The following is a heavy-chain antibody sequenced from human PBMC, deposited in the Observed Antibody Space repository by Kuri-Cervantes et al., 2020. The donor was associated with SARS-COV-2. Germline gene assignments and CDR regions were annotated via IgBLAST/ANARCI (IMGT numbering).Heavy chain of an antibody. J-gene: IGHJ5*02. CDR1: GGSISSYY. D-gene: IGHD4-11*01. CDR2: IYTSGST. Sequence: GSLRLSCTVPGGSISSYYWSWIRQPAGKGLEWIGRIYTSGSTNYNPSLKSRVTMSVDTSKNQFSLKLSSVTAADTAVYYRGRADLHPDDYSNLNWFDPWGQGTLVTVSS. V-gene: IGHV4-4*07. CDR3: GRADLHPDDYSNLNWFDP.